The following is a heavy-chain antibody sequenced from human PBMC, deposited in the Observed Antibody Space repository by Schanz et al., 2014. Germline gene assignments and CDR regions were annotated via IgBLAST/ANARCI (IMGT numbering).Heavy chain of an antibody. V-gene: IGHV1-18*01. D-gene: IGHD3-16*01. J-gene: IGHJ2*01. Sequence: QVQLLQSGAEVKKPGASMKVSCKASGYTFTTYYMLWVRQAPGQGLEWMGWIRPDNGHTTYSQKVRDRVIFTTDTSANTAYMELRSLRSDDTAHYYCVRVPSRDVSFDLWGRGTLITVSS. CDR3: VRVPSRDVSFDL. CDR1: GYTFTTYY. CDR2: IRPDNGHT.